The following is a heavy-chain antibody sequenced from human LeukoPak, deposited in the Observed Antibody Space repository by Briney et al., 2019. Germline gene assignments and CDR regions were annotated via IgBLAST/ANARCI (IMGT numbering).Heavy chain of an antibody. CDR3: ARVYSSLWAPSFDY. CDR2: IKQDGSEK. Sequence: GRSLRLSCAASGFTFSNYWMNWVRQAPGRGLEWVANIKQDGSEKYYVDSVKGRFTISRDNAKNSLFLQMNSLRAEDTAVYYCARVYSSLWAPSFDYWGQGALVTVSS. J-gene: IGHJ4*02. CDR1: GFTFSNYW. V-gene: IGHV3-7*05. D-gene: IGHD3-22*01.